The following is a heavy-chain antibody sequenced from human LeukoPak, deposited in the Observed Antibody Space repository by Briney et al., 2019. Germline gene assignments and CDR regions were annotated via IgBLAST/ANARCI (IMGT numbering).Heavy chain of an antibody. D-gene: IGHD4-11*01. CDR1: GFTFSSYG. V-gene: IGHV3-30*18. J-gene: IGHJ6*02. CDR3: AKGDYSNSLYYYYGIDV. CDR2: ISYDGSNK. Sequence: QPGGSLRLSCAASGFTFSSYGMHWVRQAPGKGLEWVAVISYDGSNKYYADSVKGRFTISRDNSKNTLYLQMNSLRAEDTAVYYCAKGDYSNSLYYYYGIDVWGQGTTVTVSS.